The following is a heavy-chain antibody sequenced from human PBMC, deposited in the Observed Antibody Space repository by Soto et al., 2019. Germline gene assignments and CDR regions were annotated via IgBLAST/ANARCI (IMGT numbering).Heavy chain of an antibody. J-gene: IGHJ1*01. V-gene: IGHV3-30*18. D-gene: IGHD3-3*01. CDR2: ISYDGNKR. Sequence: QVQLVESGGGVVQPGRSLRLSCAASGFTFSSYGMHWVRQAPGKGLEWVAVISYDGNKRYYADSVKGRFTISRDNSKNTMYLKMISLRVEGTGVYYCANGEWLSNEAGCFRHWGHGTLVTVS. CDR1: GFTFSSYG. CDR3: ANGEWLSNEAGCFRH.